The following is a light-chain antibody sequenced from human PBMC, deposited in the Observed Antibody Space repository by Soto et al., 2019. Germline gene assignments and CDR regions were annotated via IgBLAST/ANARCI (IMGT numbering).Light chain of an antibody. CDR3: QQYNNWPPWT. CDR2: GAS. CDR1: QSGSSIY. V-gene: IGKV3-20*01. Sequence: IVLTQSPGTVSLSPGERATLSCRASQSGSSIYLAWYQQKPGQAPRLLIYGASTRATGIPDRFSGSGSGTDFTLTISRLEPEDFAVYYCQQYNNWPPWTFGHGTKVEIK. J-gene: IGKJ1*01.